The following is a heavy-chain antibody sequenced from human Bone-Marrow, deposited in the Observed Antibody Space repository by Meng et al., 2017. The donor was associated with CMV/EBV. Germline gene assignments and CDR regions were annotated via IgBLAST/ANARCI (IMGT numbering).Heavy chain of an antibody. CDR1: GFSLNSNGMG. Sequence: TLKEFGPPLLKPPQTLTLTCTFSGFSLNSNGMGVGWIRQPPGKALEWLALIYWDGDKRYSPSLKSRLTITKDTSNNQVVLTMTNMGPVDTATYFCAHRPTEGLFDYWGQGTLVTVSS. CDR3: AHRPTEGLFDY. CDR2: IYWDGDK. J-gene: IGHJ4*02. V-gene: IGHV2-5*02.